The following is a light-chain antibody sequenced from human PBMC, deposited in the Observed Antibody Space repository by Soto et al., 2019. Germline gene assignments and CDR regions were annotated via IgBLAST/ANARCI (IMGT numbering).Light chain of an antibody. CDR1: SRDVGGYNS. CDR2: DVG. Sequence: QSVLTQPRSVSGSPGQAVTISCTGTSRDVGGYNSVSWYRRKPGKAPDLIIYDVGQRPSGVPDRFSGSKSGNSASLTISGLQTEDEAYYYCCSYAGSKTLYVFGSGTKVTVL. V-gene: IGLV2-11*01. CDR3: CSYAGSKTLYV. J-gene: IGLJ1*01.